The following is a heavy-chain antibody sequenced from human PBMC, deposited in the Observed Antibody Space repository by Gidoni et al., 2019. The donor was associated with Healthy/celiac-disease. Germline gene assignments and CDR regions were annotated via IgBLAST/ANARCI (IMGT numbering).Heavy chain of an antibody. Sequence: QVQLQESGPGLVKPSETLSLTCTVSGASINTYHWSWIRPPAGKGLEWLGHFYTSGSTKYNPSLKSRVTMSVDTSKSQFSLKLSSVTAADTAVYYCAGAVTATTVVYWGQGTLVTVSS. CDR3: AGAVTATTVVY. V-gene: IGHV4-4*07. D-gene: IGHD1-20*01. CDR1: GASINTYH. J-gene: IGHJ4*02. CDR2: FYTSGST.